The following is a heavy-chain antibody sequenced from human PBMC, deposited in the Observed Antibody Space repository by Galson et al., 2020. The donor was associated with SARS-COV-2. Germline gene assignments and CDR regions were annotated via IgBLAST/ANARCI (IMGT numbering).Heavy chain of an antibody. CDR2: INWNGGIT. Sequence: GESLKISCAGSGFIFDDYAMSWVRQLPGKGLEWVSGINWNGGITDYADSVKGRFTISRDNAKDSLYLQMNSLRAEDTALYYCARDKGDGDYTLVDTFDIWGQGTKVTVSP. V-gene: IGHV3-20*04. CDR3: ARDKGDGDYTLVDTFDI. CDR1: GFIFDDYA. J-gene: IGHJ3*02. D-gene: IGHD4-17*01.